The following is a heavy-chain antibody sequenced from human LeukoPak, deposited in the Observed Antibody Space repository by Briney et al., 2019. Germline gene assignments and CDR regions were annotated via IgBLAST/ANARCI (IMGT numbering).Heavy chain of an antibody. CDR1: GFTFSSYG. CDR2: ITGGGTT. Sequence: GGSLRLSCAASGFTFSSYGMNWVRQAPGKGLEWVSGITGGGTTYYADSVKGRGTISRDNSKNTLYLQMNSLRAEDTAVYHCAKEIYYDSTGPQYWGQGTLVTVSS. V-gene: IGHV3-23*01. CDR3: AKEIYYDSTGPQY. D-gene: IGHD3-22*01. J-gene: IGHJ4*02.